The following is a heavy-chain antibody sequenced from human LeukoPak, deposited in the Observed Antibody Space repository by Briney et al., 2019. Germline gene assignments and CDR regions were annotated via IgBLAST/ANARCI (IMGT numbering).Heavy chain of an antibody. CDR3: QAVPGNYFDY. CDR2: INHSGST. Sequence: PSETLSLTCAVYGGSFSGYYWSWIRQPPGKGLEWIGEINHSGSTNYNPSLMRRVTISVDTSKNQFSLKLNSVTAADSGVYYCQAVPGNYFDYWDQGTLVTVSS. CDR1: GGSFSGYY. J-gene: IGHJ4*02. V-gene: IGHV4-34*01. D-gene: IGHD6-19*01.